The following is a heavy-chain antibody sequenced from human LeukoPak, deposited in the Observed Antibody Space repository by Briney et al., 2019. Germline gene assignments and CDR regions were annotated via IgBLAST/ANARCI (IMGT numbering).Heavy chain of an antibody. CDR2: INPNSGGT. J-gene: IGHJ4*02. D-gene: IGHD5-24*01. V-gene: IGHV1-2*02. CDR1: GYTFTGYY. CDR3: ARDGTGVYNLVQY. Sequence: ASVKVSCKAPGYTFTGYYMHWVRQAPGQGLEWMGWINPNSGGTNYAQKFQGRVTMTRDTSISAVYMELSRLRSDDTAVYYCARDGTGVYNLVQYWGQGTLVTVSS.